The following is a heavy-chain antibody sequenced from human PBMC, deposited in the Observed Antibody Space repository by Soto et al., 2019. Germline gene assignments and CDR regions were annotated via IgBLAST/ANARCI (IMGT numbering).Heavy chain of an antibody. CDR3: VSHRNYIVVSGSFFDY. J-gene: IGHJ4*02. V-gene: IGHV4-34*01. Sequence: PSETLSLTCAVYGGSFSGYYWTWIRQPPGTGLEWIGEINHSGSTNYNPSLKSRVTISVDTSKNQFSLKLTSVTAADTAVYFCVSHRNYIVVSGSFFDYWSQGTLVTVSS. CDR2: INHSGST. CDR1: GGSFSGYY. D-gene: IGHD6-19*01.